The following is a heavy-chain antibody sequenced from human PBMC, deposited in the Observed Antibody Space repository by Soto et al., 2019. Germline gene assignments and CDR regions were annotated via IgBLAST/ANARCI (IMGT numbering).Heavy chain of an antibody. V-gene: IGHV4-30-4*01. J-gene: IGHJ4*02. Sequence: QVQLQESGPGLVKPSQTLSLTCTVSGGSISSGDHYWTWLRQPPGKGLEWIGCIYYRGRTYYSPSLKSRVSLSVDTSKNTFSLELSSVTAADTAVYYCARNYGGDYSDYWGQGALVTVSS. CDR1: GGSISSGDHY. D-gene: IGHD2-21*01. CDR3: ARNYGGDYSDY. CDR2: IYYRGRT.